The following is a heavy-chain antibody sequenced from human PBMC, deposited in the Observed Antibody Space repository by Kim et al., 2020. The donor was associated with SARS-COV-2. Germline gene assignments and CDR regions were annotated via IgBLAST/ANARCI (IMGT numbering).Heavy chain of an antibody. J-gene: IGHJ4*02. CDR1: GFTFSNYA. CDR2: MTARGERI. CDR3: ARRPSMGRFDH. Sequence: GGSLRLSCAASGFTFSNYAMGWVRQTPGKGLEWVSVMTARGERILYADSVKGRFTISRDNYKSMLFLHMDSLRAEDTAIYYCARRPSMGRFDHWGQGALVAVSS. D-gene: IGHD3-10*01. V-gene: IGHV3-23*01.